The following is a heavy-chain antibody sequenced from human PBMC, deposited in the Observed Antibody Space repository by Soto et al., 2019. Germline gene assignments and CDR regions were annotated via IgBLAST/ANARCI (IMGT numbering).Heavy chain of an antibody. CDR2: IYPGDSDT. D-gene: IGHD3-9*01. Sequence: PGESLKISCKGSGYSFTSYWIGWVRQMPGKGLEWMGIIYPGDSDTRYSPSFQGQVTISADKSISTAYLQWSSLKASDTAMYYCARAGYDILTGNYYYYYYMDVWGKGTTVTVSS. J-gene: IGHJ6*03. CDR3: ARAGYDILTGNYYYYYYMDV. CDR1: GYSFTSYW. V-gene: IGHV5-51*01.